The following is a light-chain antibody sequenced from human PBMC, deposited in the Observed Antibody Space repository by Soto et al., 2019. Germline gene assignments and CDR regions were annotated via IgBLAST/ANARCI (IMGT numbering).Light chain of an antibody. CDR3: QKFNSASWT. V-gene: IGKV1-27*01. CDR2: AAS. Sequence: DIQMTQSPSSLSASVGDRVTITCRASQGISNSLAWYQQNPGKAPKLLIYAASTLQSGVPSRFSGTASGTDFTLTISGLQPEDVATYYCQKFNSASWTFGQGTKVEIK. CDR1: QGISNS. J-gene: IGKJ1*01.